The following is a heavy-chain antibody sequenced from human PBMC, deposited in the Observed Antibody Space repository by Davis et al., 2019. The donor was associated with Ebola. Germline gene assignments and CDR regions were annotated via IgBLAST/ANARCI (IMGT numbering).Heavy chain of an antibody. D-gene: IGHD6-19*01. V-gene: IGHV4-30-2*01. CDR3: ATGAGFLIDY. CDR2: IYHSGSP. CDR1: GGSISSGPYS. Sequence: PSETLSLTCAVSGGSISSGPYSWSWIRQPPGKGLEWIGYIYHSGSPYYNPSLKSRVTMSLDRSNNQFSLKLSSVTAADTAVYYCATGAGFLIDYWGQGTLVTVSS. J-gene: IGHJ4*02.